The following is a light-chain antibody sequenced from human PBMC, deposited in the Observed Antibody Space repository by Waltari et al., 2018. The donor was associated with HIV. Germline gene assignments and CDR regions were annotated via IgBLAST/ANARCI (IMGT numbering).Light chain of an antibody. V-gene: IGLV2-23*02. CDR1: SSAVGNYNV. Sequence: QSALTQPAPVSASSGQSITISCTGTSSAVGNYNVVSWYRQFPDKAPQLLIFEVNKRPSGFSNRFSGSKSGNSASLTIAGLLADDEADYYCCSYAGGNSYVFGTGTKVTVL. CDR2: EVN. CDR3: CSYAGGNSYV. J-gene: IGLJ1*01.